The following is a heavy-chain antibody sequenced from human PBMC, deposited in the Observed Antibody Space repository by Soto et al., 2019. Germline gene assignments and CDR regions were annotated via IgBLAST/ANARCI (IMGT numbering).Heavy chain of an antibody. V-gene: IGHV1-58*01. D-gene: IGHD3-10*01. CDR2: IVVGSGNT. CDR3: AQPITLARDERGYDVKDV. CDR1: GFTFTSSS. J-gene: IGHJ6*02. Sequence: ASVYVSFKASGFTFTSSSVQWVRQARVQRLGWRGWIVVGSGNTNYAQKFQERVTITRDMDTSTAYMELSRLRYEDTAVYYWAQPITLARDERGYDVKDVWGQRTTVPGSS.